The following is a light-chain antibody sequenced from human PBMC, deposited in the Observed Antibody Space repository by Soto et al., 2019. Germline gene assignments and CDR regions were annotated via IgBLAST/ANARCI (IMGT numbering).Light chain of an antibody. Sequence: QSVLTQPPSASGSPGQSVTISCTGTTSDIGAYNYVSWYQQRPGKAPKLIIYEVTRRPSGVPDRIFGSKSYTTASLTVSGLQAEDEADYYCSSFAGTNSFVFGTGTQLSVL. CDR1: TSDIGAYNY. V-gene: IGLV2-8*01. J-gene: IGLJ1*01. CDR2: EVT. CDR3: SSFAGTNSFV.